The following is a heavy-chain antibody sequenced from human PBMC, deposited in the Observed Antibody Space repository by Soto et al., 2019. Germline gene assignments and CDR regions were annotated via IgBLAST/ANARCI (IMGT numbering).Heavy chain of an antibody. Sequence: PSQTLTLTCAISVDIVSSNTASWNCIRQSPSRGLEWLGRTYFRSKWYNDYAVSVKSRIIINPDTSNNQFSLQLNSVTPEDTAVYFCAKGDNLGPKTGYAFDPWGQGIMVTVS. CDR1: VDIVSSNTAS. J-gene: IGHJ5*02. CDR2: TYFRSKWYN. CDR3: AKGDNLGPKTGYAFDP. D-gene: IGHD5-12*01. V-gene: IGHV6-1*01.